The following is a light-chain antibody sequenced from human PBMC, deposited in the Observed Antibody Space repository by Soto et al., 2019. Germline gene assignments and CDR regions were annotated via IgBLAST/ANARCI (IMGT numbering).Light chain of an antibody. V-gene: IGKV3-15*01. CDR3: QQYAYWWA. CDR2: GAS. Sequence: EIVMTQSPATLSVSPGERATLSCRASQSVSSNLAWYQQKPGQAPRLLIYGASTRATGIPARFSGGGSGAEYTLTISSLQSEDFAVYYCQQYAYWWAFGQGTKVDIK. CDR1: QSVSSN. J-gene: IGKJ1*01.